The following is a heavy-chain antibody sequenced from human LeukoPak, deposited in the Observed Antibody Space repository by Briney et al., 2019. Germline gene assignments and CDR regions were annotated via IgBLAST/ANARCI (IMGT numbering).Heavy chain of an antibody. CDR1: GGSISSSSYY. CDR3: AREYSSRRFFDY. Sequence: SETLSLTCTVSGGSISSSSYYWGWIRQPPGKGLEWIGSIYYSGSTYYNPSLKSRVTISVDTSKNQFSLKLSSVTAADTAVYYCAREYSSRRFFDYWGQGTLVTVSS. V-gene: IGHV4-39*07. J-gene: IGHJ4*02. CDR2: IYYSGST. D-gene: IGHD6-13*01.